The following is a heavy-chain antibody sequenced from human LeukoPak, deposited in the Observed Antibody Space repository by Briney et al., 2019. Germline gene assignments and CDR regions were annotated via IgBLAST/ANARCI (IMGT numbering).Heavy chain of an antibody. V-gene: IGHV1-46*01. CDR1: GYTFTNYY. J-gene: IGHJ4*02. CDR2: INPSGGGT. CDR3: ARERELRPPYFDY. D-gene: IGHD1-26*01. Sequence: ASVKVSCKASGYTFTNYYIHWVRQAPGQGLEWMGIINPSGGGTTYAQKFQGRVTMTRDTSTSTVYMELSSLRSEDTAVYYCARERELRPPYFDYWAREPWSPSPQ.